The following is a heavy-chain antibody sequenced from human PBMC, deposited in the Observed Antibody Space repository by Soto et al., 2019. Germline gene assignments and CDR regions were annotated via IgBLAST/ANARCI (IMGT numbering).Heavy chain of an antibody. CDR3: ARIWAIAVAVQFDYF. J-gene: IGHJ4*01. CDR2: IYYIVIT. CDR1: GGSVSGGGDY. Sequence: PSETLSLTCTVSGGSVSGGGDYWSWIRQSPVKGLDGIGHIYYIVITDYNPSLKSRLTISIDTSKNQFSLNLTTVTSADTSVYYCARIWAIAVAVQFDYF. D-gene: IGHD6-19*01. V-gene: IGHV4-61*08.